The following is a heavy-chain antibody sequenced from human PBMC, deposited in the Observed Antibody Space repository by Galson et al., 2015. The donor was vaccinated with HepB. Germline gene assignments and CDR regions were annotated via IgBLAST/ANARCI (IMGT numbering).Heavy chain of an antibody. CDR3: ARDHEPMSTPTPLGY. Sequence: SVKVSCKAYGYTFTSYFMHWVPQAPGQGLECVGIINPSDGGTNYAQNFQGRVTMIRNTSTSTVYMELSRLRSEDTAVYYCARDHEPMSTPTPLGYLGQGTLVTVSS. J-gene: IGHJ4*02. CDR1: GYTFTSYF. V-gene: IGHV1-46*01. D-gene: IGHD4-17*01. CDR2: INPSDGGT.